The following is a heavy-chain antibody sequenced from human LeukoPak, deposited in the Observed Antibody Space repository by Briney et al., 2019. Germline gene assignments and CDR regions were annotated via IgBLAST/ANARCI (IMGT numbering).Heavy chain of an antibody. J-gene: IGHJ6*02. CDR2: MNPISGNT. CDR1: GYTFTSYD. V-gene: IGHV1-8*03. CDR3: ARDPVPIYYGSGSYYGYYYYGMDV. D-gene: IGHD3-10*01. Sequence: ASVTVSCKDSGYTFTSYDINWVRQATGQGFEWMGWMNPISGNTGYAQKFQGRVTITRNTSISTAYMELSSLRSEDTAVYYCARDPVPIYYGSGSYYGYYYYGMDVWGQGTTVTVSS.